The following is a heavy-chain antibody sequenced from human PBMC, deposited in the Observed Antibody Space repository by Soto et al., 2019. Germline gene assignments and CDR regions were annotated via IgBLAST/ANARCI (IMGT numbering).Heavy chain of an antibody. CDR1: GFTFSSYG. J-gene: IGHJ4*01. Sequence: GGSLRLSFAASGFTFSSYGITWVRQAPGKGLEWVSGVTGSTGTTHYADSVKGRFTISGDNSKNTVYLQMNSLRAEDTAVYYFAKWSGFCDMWGPEALDDVSS. D-gene: IGHD2-21*02. V-gene: IGHV3-23*01. CDR3: AKWSGFCDM. CDR2: VTGSTGTT.